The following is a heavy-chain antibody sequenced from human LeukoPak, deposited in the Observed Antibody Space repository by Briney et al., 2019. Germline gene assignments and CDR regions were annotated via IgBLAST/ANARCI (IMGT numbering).Heavy chain of an antibody. CDR3: ARSPKYDGMDV. Sequence: PGGSLRLSCAASGFSVSSNYISWVRQAPGKGLEWVSVIYSGGSTYYADSVKGRFTISRDNSKNTLYLQMNSLRAEDTAVYYCARSPKYDGMDVWGQGTTVTVSS. CDR2: IYSGGST. V-gene: IGHV3-53*01. J-gene: IGHJ6*02. CDR1: GFSVSSNY.